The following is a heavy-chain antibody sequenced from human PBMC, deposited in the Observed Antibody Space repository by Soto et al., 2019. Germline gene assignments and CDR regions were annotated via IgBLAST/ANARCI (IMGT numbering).Heavy chain of an antibody. J-gene: IGHJ4*02. CDR2: IHNTGRA. CDR1: GDSISSGAYY. V-gene: IGHV4-30-4*01. D-gene: IGHD3-16*01. Sequence: QVQLQESGPGLVKPSQTLSLTCTVSGDSISSGAYYWSWLRQTPGRGLEWIGFIHNTGRAYYHPSLQSRLTISVDTSKNQFSLILSSLAAADTAMYSCARAWGGGTYRADYWGQGTLGTVSS. CDR3: ARAWGGGTYRADY.